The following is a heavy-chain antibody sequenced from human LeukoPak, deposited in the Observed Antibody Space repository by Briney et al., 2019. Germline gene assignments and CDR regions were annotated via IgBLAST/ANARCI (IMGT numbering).Heavy chain of an antibody. D-gene: IGHD4-17*01. CDR3: AKDLYGDYEVYYYYGMDV. Sequence: GGSLRLSCSASGFPFNTYAIHWVRQAPGKGLEWVSAISGSGGSTYYADSVKGRFTISRDNSKNTLYLQMNSLRAEDTAVYYCAKDLYGDYEVYYYYGMDVWGQGTTVTVSS. CDR2: ISGSGGST. J-gene: IGHJ6*02. V-gene: IGHV3-23*01. CDR1: GFPFNTYA.